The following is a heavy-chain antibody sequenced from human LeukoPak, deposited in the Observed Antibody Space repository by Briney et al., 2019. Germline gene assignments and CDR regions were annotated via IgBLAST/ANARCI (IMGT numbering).Heavy chain of an antibody. CDR2: IYNSATT. D-gene: IGHD5-24*01. CDR3: ARGGEGYNDDAFEV. CDR1: DDSIRSHY. J-gene: IGHJ3*01. V-gene: IGHV4-59*11. Sequence: SETLSLTCTVSDDSIRSHYCAWIRQPPGKGLEWIGHIYNSATTDYNPSFKSRVTISLDTSKKQFSPKMTSVTALDSAVYYCARGGEGYNDDAFEVWGLGTAVTVSS.